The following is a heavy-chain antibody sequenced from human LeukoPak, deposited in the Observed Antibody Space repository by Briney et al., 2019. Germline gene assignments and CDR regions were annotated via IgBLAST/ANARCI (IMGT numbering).Heavy chain of an antibody. CDR2: FDPEDGET. CDR3: ATESGSYYPLDY. CDR1: GYTLTELS. V-gene: IGHV1-24*01. J-gene: IGHJ4*02. D-gene: IGHD1-26*01. Sequence: ASVKVTCKVSGYTLTELSMHWVRQAPGKGLEWMGGFDPEDGETIYAQKFQGRVTMTEDTSTDTAYMELSSLRSEDTAVYYCATESGSYYPLDYWGQGTLVTVSS.